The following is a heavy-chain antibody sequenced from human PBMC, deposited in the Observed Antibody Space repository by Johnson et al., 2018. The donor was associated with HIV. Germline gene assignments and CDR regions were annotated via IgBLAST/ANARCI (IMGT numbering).Heavy chain of an antibody. Sequence: VQLVESGGGLIQPGTSLRLSCAASGFTFDDYAMHWVRQIPGKGLEWISVRSWNGGTIGYADSVKGRFTISRDNAKSSLYLQMNSLRVEDTAVYYCARDKYCSGGSCYLDAFDIWGQGTMVIVSS. J-gene: IGHJ3*02. V-gene: IGHV3-9*01. CDR3: ARDKYCSGGSCYLDAFDI. D-gene: IGHD2-15*01. CDR2: RSWNGGTI. CDR1: GFTFDDYA.